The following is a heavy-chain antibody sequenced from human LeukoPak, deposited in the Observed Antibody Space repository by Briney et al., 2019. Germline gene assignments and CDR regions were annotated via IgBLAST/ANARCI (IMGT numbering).Heavy chain of an antibody. V-gene: IGHV5-51*01. CDR1: GYTFTSYW. J-gene: IGHJ4*02. D-gene: IGHD2-2*02. CDR3: ALYFDIYYFDY. CDR2: IYPGDSDT. Sequence: GESLKISCKGSGYTFTSYWVGWVRQMPGKGLEWMGIIYPGDSDTRYRPSFQGQVTISADKSISTAYLQWSSLKASDTAMYYCALYFDIYYFDYWGQGTLVTVSS.